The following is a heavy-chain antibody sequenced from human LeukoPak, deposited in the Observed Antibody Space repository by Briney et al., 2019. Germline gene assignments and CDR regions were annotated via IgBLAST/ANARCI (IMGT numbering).Heavy chain of an antibody. D-gene: IGHD6-19*01. CDR3: AKDPSIRADSSGWYGLFDY. V-gene: IGHV3-30*18. CDR1: GFTFSSYG. Sequence: GGSLRLSCAASGFTFSSYGMHWVRQAPGKGLEWVAVISYDGSNKYYADSVKGRFTISRDNSKNTLYLQMNSLRAEDTAVYYCAKDPSIRADSSGWYGLFDYWGQGTLVTVSS. J-gene: IGHJ4*02. CDR2: ISYDGSNK.